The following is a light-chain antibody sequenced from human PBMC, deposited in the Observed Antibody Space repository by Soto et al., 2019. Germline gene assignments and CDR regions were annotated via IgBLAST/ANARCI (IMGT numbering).Light chain of an antibody. CDR2: AAS. CDR1: QSISSW. Sequence: DIQMTQSPSTLSASVGDRVTLTCRASQSISSWLAWYQQRPREAPKLLIYAASSLESGVPSRFSGSGSGTEFTLTISSLQPTDFATYYCQQYATSSPTFGQGTKLEI. V-gene: IGKV1-5*01. J-gene: IGKJ2*01. CDR3: QQYATSSPT.